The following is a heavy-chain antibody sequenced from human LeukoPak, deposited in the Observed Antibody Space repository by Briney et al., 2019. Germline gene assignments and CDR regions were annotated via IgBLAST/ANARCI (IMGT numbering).Heavy chain of an antibody. CDR1: GVSINTCCYY. CDR3: ARGRSYGFDFDS. CDR2: KYYSGST. D-gene: IGHD5-18*01. Sequence: PSEALSLTCDVPGVSINTCCYYWTWIRQPPGKGLEWIGSKYYSGSTSYNSSLRSRLTISLDTSKNQFSLRLTSVTAADTAVYYCARGRSYGFDFDSWGPGTLVIVSS. J-gene: IGHJ4*02. V-gene: IGHV4-61*01.